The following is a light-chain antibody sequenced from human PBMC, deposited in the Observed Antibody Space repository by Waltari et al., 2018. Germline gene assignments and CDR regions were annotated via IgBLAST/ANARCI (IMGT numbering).Light chain of an antibody. V-gene: IGLV3-21*04. CDR2: YDK. Sequence: SYELTQPPSLSVAPGMTALLTWGGDNLGSKSVHWYQRKPGQAPVLVISYDKDRPSGIPERFSGSNSGNTATLTISRVEAGDEGDYYCQVWDANNEPGVFGTGTEVTVL. CDR1: NLGSKS. CDR3: QVWDANNEPGV. J-gene: IGLJ1*01.